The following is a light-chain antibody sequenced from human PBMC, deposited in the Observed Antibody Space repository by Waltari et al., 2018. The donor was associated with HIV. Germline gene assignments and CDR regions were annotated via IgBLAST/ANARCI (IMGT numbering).Light chain of an antibody. CDR1: TSNLGTIV. Sequence: QSVLAQPPSVSGPPGQRVTISCSGTTSNLGTIVVNWYQQFPGPAPKLLISSNNQRPSGVPDRFSGFKSGTSAALAINGLQSEDEADYYCATWDDTPAGHVLFGGGTKVTVL. J-gene: IGLJ2*01. CDR3: ATWDDTPAGHVL. CDR2: SNN. V-gene: IGLV1-44*01.